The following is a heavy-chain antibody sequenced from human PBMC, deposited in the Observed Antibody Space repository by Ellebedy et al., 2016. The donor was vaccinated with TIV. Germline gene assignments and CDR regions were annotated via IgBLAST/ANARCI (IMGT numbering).Heavy chain of an antibody. D-gene: IGHD3-22*01. CDR3: ARVKWFQRDNWFDP. V-gene: IGHV1-46*01. CDR1: GGTFSSYA. Sequence: ASVKVSCXASGGTFSSYAISWVRQAPGQGLEWMGIINPSGGSTSYAQKFQGRVTMTRDTSTSTAYMELSSLRSEDTAVYYCARVKWFQRDNWFDPWGQGTLVTVSS. CDR2: INPSGGST. J-gene: IGHJ5*02.